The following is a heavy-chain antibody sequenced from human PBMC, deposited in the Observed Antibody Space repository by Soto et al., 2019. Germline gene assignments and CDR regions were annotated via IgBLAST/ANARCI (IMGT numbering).Heavy chain of an antibody. CDR3: ARDRVDSTAVLYYYYGMDV. V-gene: IGHV4-30-4*01. J-gene: IGHJ6*02. Sequence: PSETLSLTCTVSGGSISSGDYYWSWIRQPPGKGLEWIGYIYYSGSTYYNPSLKSRVTISVDTSKNQFSLKLSSVTAADTAVYYCARDRVDSTAVLYYYYGMDVWGQGTTVTVSS. D-gene: IGHD3-3*01. CDR2: IYYSGST. CDR1: GGSISSGDYY.